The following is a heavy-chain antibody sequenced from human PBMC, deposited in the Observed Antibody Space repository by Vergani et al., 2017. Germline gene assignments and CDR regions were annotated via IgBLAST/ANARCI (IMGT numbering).Heavy chain of an antibody. CDR3: ARGGSGSNYSFDY. V-gene: IGHV3-21*01. J-gene: IGHJ4*02. CDR1: GCTSSSYS. D-gene: IGHD3-10*01. CDR2: ISSRSSYL. Sequence: EVQLVESGGGLVKPGGSLRLSCATSGCTSSSYSMNWVRQAPGKGLEWVSSISSRSSYLYYADSVKGRFTISRDNAKNSLYLQMNSLRAEDTAVYYCARGGSGSNYSFDYWGQGTLVTVSS.